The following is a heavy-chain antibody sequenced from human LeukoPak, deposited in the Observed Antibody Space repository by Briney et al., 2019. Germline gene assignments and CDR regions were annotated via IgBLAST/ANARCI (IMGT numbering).Heavy chain of an antibody. D-gene: IGHD6-13*01. CDR1: GYTFTGYY. CDR3: AREAPGSYSSSWFQNYYYYYMDV. Sequence: ASVKVSCKASGYTFTGYYMHWVRQAPGQGHEWRGWINPNSGGTNYAQKFQGRVTMTTDTSTSTAYMELRSLRSDDTAVYYCAREAPGSYSSSWFQNYYYYYMDVWGKGTTVTVSS. J-gene: IGHJ6*03. V-gene: IGHV1-2*02. CDR2: INPNSGGT.